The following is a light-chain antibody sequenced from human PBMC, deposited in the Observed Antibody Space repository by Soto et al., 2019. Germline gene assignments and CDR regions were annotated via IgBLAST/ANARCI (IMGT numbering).Light chain of an antibody. V-gene: IGKV3-20*01. CDR3: QQFGSVPET. J-gene: IGKJ1*01. CDR2: GAS. Sequence: DIVLTQSPGTLSLSPGDRAVLSCRASQSVSSRTFARYQQKRGQPPRLLIYGASTRATGIPDRFSGSGSGTDFTLVISRLEPEDFAVYYGQQFGSVPETFGQGTTVDLK. CDR1: QSVSSRT.